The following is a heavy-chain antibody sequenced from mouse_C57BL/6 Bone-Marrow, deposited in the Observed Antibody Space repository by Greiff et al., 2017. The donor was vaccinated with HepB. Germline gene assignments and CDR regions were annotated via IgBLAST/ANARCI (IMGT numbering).Heavy chain of an antibody. CDR1: GYTFTSYG. D-gene: IGHD1-1*01. J-gene: IGHJ2*01. Sequence: QVQLQQSGAELARPGASVKLSCKASGYTFTSYGISWVKQRTGQGLEWIGEIYPRSGNTYYNEKFKGKATLTADKSSSTAYMELRLLTSEDSAVYFCARWDYGSSYYFDYWGQGTTLTVSS. CDR3: ARWDYGSSYYFDY. CDR2: IYPRSGNT. V-gene: IGHV1-81*01.